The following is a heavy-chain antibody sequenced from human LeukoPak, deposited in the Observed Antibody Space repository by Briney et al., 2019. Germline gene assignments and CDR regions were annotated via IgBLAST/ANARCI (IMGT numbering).Heavy chain of an antibody. Sequence: SETLSLTCTVSGGSISSGSYYWSWIRQPAGKGLEWIGRIYTSGSTNYNPSLKSRVTISVDTSKNQFSLKLSSVTAADTAVYYCASSEWFGELLEDYWGQGTLVTVSS. J-gene: IGHJ4*02. CDR1: GGSISSGSYY. CDR3: ASSEWFGELLEDY. CDR2: IYTSGST. V-gene: IGHV4-61*02. D-gene: IGHD3-10*01.